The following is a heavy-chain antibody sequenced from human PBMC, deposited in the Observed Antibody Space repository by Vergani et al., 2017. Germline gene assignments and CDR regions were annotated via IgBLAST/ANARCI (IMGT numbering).Heavy chain of an antibody. J-gene: IGHJ6*02. CDR3: ARELWFGDYYGMDV. Sequence: QVQLVQSGAEVKKPGASVKVSCKASGYTFTSYYIHWVRQAPGQGLEWMGIINPSGGSTSYAQKFQGRVTLTRDTSTSTVCMELSSLRSEDTAVYYCARELWFGDYYGMDVWGQGTTVTVSS. CDR2: INPSGGST. D-gene: IGHD3-10*01. V-gene: IGHV1-46*01. CDR1: GYTFTSYY.